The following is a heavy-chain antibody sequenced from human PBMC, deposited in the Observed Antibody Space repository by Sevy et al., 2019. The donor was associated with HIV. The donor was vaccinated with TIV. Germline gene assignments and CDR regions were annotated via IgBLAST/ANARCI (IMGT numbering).Heavy chain of an antibody. D-gene: IGHD3-16*01. CDR2: INGDGSST. Sequence: GGSLRLSCAASGFIFRYDWMHWVRQAPGKGLVWVSRINGDGSSTNYADSVKGRFTVSRDNAENILYLQMNSLRGEDTAVYYCARDMREGNAGYFHHWGQGTLVTVSS. J-gene: IGHJ1*01. V-gene: IGHV3-74*01. CDR3: ARDMREGNAGYFHH. CDR1: GFIFRYDW.